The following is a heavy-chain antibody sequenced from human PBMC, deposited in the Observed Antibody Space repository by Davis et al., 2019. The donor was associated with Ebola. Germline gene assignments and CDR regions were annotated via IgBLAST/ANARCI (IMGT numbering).Heavy chain of an antibody. V-gene: IGHV4-39*01. Sequence: MPSETLSLTCTVSGGSISSSSYFWGWIRQPPGKGLEWIGSIYYGGSIYYNPSLKSRLTISVDTPKNQVSLNLSSVTAADSAVYYCARGQSNYYDSSGQPIYYWYFDLWGRGTLVTVSS. CDR2: IYYGGSI. CDR1: GGSISSSSYF. D-gene: IGHD3-22*01. J-gene: IGHJ2*01. CDR3: ARGQSNYYDSSGQPIYYWYFDL.